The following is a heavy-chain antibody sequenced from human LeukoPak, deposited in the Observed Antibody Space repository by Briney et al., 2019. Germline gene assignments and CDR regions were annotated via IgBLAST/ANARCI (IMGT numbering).Heavy chain of an antibody. CDR1: GFTFSSYW. D-gene: IGHD6-19*01. J-gene: IGHJ4*02. CDR3: AVAVAGLYYFDY. Sequence: GGSLRLSCAASGFTFSSYWMHWVRQATGKGLVWVSRINTDGSSTSYADSVKGRFTISRDNAKNTLYLQMNSLGAEDTAVYYCAVAVAGLYYFDYWGQGTLVTVSS. CDR2: INTDGSST. V-gene: IGHV3-74*01.